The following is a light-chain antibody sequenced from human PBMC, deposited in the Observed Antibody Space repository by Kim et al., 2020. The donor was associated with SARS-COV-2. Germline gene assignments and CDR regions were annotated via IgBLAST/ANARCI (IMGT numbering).Light chain of an antibody. J-gene: IGLJ2*01. V-gene: IGLV3-19*01. CDR2: GYN. Sequence: ALGQTVRTTCQGDSLRRYLASWYQQKPGQAPVLVIYGYNNRPSGIPDRFSGSTSGNTAALTITGAQAEDEADYYCDSRDSGGNHVVFGGGTQLTV. CDR3: DSRDSGGNHVV. CDR1: SLRRYL.